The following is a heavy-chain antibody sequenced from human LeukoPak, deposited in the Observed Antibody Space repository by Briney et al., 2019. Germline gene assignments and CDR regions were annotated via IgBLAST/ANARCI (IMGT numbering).Heavy chain of an antibody. J-gene: IGHJ4*02. CDR1: GFTFSNSW. V-gene: IGHV3-7*01. CDR3: ARPRWGD. Sequence: GGSLRLSCAASGFTFSNSWMSWVRQAPGKGLEWVANMKPDGSETYYVDSVKGRFTISRDNAKKSLYLQMNNLRAEDTAVYYCARPRWGDWGQGNLVTVSS. D-gene: IGHD3-16*01. CDR2: MKPDGSET.